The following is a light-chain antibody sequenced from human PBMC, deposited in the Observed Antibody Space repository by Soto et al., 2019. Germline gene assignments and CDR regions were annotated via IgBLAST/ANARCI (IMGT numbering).Light chain of an antibody. CDR2: DNS. J-gene: IGLJ2*01. Sequence: QSALTQPPSVSAAPGQKVTISCSGSTTNVGNNYVSWYRRLPGTAPKLLIYDNSERPSGIPDRFSGSKSGTTATLGITGLQTGDEADYYCGTWDRSLSVVLFGGGTKVTVL. CDR1: TTNVGNNY. CDR3: GTWDRSLSVVL. V-gene: IGLV1-51*01.